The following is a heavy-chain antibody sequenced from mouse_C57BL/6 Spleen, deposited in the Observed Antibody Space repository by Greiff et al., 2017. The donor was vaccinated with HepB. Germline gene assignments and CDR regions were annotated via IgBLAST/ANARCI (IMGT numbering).Heavy chain of an antibody. CDR3: ARDGYYFDY. CDR2: INPSDSET. D-gene: IGHD2-3*01. J-gene: IGHJ2*01. CDR1: GYTFTSYW. V-gene: IGHV1-52*01. Sequence: QVQLQQPGAELVRPGSSVKLSCKASGYTFTSYWMHWVKQRPIQGLEWIGNINPSDSETHYNQKFKDKATLTVDKSSSTAYMQLSNLTSEDSAVYYCARDGYYFDYWGQGTTLTVSS.